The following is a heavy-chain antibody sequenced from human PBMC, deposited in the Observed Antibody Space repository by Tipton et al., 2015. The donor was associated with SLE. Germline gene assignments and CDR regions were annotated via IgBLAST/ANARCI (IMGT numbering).Heavy chain of an antibody. Sequence: GSLRLSCAASGFTFSSYWMHWVRQAPGKGLVWVSRINSDGSSTSYADSVKGRFTISRDNAKNTLYLQMNSLRAEDTAVYYCASLLWFRVYSYGMDVWGQGTTVTVSS. CDR3: ASLLWFRVYSYGMDV. V-gene: IGHV3-74*01. CDR2: INSDGSST. CDR1: GFTFSSYW. D-gene: IGHD3-10*01. J-gene: IGHJ6*02.